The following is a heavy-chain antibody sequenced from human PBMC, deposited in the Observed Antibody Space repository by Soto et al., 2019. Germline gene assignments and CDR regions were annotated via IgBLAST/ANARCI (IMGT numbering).Heavy chain of an antibody. V-gene: IGHV3-66*01. J-gene: IGHJ3*02. CDR2: IYSGGST. Sequence: GGSLRLSCAASGFTVSSNYMSWVRQAPGKGLEWVSVIYSGGSTYYADSVKGRFTISRDNSKNTLYLQMNSLRAEDTAVYYCARDPYIFGVADDAFDIWGQGTMVTVSS. CDR3: ARDPYIFGVADDAFDI. CDR1: GFTVSSNY. D-gene: IGHD3-3*01.